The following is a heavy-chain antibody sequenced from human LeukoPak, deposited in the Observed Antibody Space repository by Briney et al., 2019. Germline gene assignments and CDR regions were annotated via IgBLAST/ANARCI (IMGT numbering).Heavy chain of an antibody. CDR1: GFTFSSYA. J-gene: IGHJ6*03. D-gene: IGHD4-23*01. CDR3: AKDLFFYGGRYYYYYMDV. CDR2: ISYGGSNK. Sequence: GGSLRLSCAASGFTFSSYAMHWVRQAPGKGLEWVAVISYGGSNKYYADSVKGRFTISRDNSKNTLYLQMNSLRAEDTAVYYCAKDLFFYGGRYYYYYMDVWGKGTTVTVSS. V-gene: IGHV3-30*04.